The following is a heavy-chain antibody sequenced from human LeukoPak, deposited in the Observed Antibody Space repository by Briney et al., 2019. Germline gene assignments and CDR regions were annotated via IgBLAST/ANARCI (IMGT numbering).Heavy chain of an antibody. CDR2: ISYDGSNK. D-gene: IGHD6-13*01. Sequence: GGSLRLSCAASGFTFSSYAMHWVRQAPGKGLEWVAVISYDGSNKYYADSVKGRFTISRDNSKNTLYLQMNSLRAEDTAVYYCARWISAAAGAFDYWGQGTLVTVSS. V-gene: IGHV3-30*04. CDR1: GFTFSSYA. CDR3: ARWISAAAGAFDY. J-gene: IGHJ4*02.